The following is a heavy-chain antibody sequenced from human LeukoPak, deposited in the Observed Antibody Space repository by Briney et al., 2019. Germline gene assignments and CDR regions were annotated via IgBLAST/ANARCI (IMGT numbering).Heavy chain of an antibody. CDR3: AGGIAVADYYFDY. CDR1: GYTFTGYY. V-gene: IGHV1-2*04. CDR2: INPNSGGT. J-gene: IGHJ4*02. Sequence: ASVKVSCKASGYTFTGYYMHWVRQAPGQGLEWMGWINPNSGGTNYAQKFQGWVTMTRDTSISTAYMELSRLRSDDTAVYYCAGGIAVADYYFDYWGQGTLVTVSS. D-gene: IGHD6-19*01.